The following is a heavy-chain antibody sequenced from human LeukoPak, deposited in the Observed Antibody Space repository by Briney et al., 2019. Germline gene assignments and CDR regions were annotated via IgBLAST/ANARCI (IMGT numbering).Heavy chain of an antibody. CDR1: GFTFRSHA. CDR2: IYENGGTT. D-gene: IGHD5-24*01. Sequence: GGSLRLSCVGSGFTFRSHAMSWVRQAPEKGLEFVSGIYENGGTTYYADSVKGRFAISRDNSKNTLYLQMNSLRAEDTAVYYCAKILERELQYYYYGMDVWGQGTSVTVSS. CDR3: AKILERELQYYYYGMDV. V-gene: IGHV3-23*01. J-gene: IGHJ6*02.